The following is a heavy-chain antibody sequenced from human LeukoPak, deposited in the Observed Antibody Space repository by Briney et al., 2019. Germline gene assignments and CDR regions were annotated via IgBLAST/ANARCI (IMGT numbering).Heavy chain of an antibody. V-gene: IGHV1-3*01. CDR3: ARASIVATRYYFYGMDV. D-gene: IGHD5-12*01. Sequence: ASVKVSCKASGYAFSTYAMHWVRQAPGQSLEWVGWINAGNGNTEYAQKLQDRVTITRDTSASTADMELSSLRSEDTGVYYCARASIVATRYYFYGMDVWGKGTTVIVSS. J-gene: IGHJ6*04. CDR2: INAGNGNT. CDR1: GYAFSTYA.